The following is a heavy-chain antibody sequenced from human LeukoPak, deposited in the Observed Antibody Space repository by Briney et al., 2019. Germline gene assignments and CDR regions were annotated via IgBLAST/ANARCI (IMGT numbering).Heavy chain of an antibody. CDR1: GGTFSSYA. V-gene: IGHV1-69*01. CDR3: ARDCSSTSCRTQSDY. D-gene: IGHD2-2*01. J-gene: IGHJ4*02. Sequence: SVKVSCKASGGTFSSYAISWVRQAPGQGLEWMGGIIPIFGTANYAQKFQGRVTITADESTSTAYTELSSLRSEDTAVYYCARDCSSTSCRTQSDYWGQGTLVTVSS. CDR2: IIPIFGTA.